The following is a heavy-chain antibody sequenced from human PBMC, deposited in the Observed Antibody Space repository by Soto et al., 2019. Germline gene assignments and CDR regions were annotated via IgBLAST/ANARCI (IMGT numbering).Heavy chain of an antibody. CDR2: IYYSGNT. Sequence: QVQLQESGPGLVKPSETLSLTCTVSGVSISSYYWSWIRQPPGKGLEWIGYIYYSGNTNYNPSLKSLVTISVITSKNQFSLKLSSVAAADTVVYYCASSPPVIHLWHPGNYYYYYMDVWGKGTTVTVSS. CDR1: GVSISSYY. CDR3: ASSPPVIHLWHPGNYYYYYMDV. J-gene: IGHJ6*03. V-gene: IGHV4-59*08. D-gene: IGHD5-18*01.